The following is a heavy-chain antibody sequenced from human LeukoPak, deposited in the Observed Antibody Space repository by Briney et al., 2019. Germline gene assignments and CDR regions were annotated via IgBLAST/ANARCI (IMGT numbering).Heavy chain of an antibody. CDR2: IYYSGST. V-gene: IGHV4-39*07. CDR3: ASGTEPYSGSSLGSDAFDI. CDR1: GGSISSSSYY. D-gene: IGHD1-26*01. J-gene: IGHJ3*02. Sequence: SETLSLTCTVSGGSISSSSYYWGWIRQPPGKGLEWIGSIYYSGSTYYNPSLKSRVTISVDTSKNQFSLKLSSVTAADTAVYYCASGTEPYSGSSLGSDAFDIWGQGTMVTVSS.